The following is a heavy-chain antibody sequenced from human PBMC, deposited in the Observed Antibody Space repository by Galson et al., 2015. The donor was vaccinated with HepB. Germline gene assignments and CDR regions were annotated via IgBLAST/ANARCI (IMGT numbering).Heavy chain of an antibody. CDR1: GGFISSYY. CDR3: ARLVPPALGYWYFDL. J-gene: IGHJ2*01. CDR2: IYYHSGST. Sequence: ETLSLTCTVSGGFISSYYWSWIRQPPGKGLEWIAYIYYHSGSTNYNPSLKSRVTISVDTSETQFSLRLGSVTAADTAVYYCARLVPPALGYWYFDLWGRGTLVTVSS. D-gene: IGHD2-2*01. V-gene: IGHV4-59*08.